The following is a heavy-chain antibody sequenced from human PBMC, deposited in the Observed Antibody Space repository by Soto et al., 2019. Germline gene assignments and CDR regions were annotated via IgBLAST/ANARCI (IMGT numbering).Heavy chain of an antibody. Sequence: EEQLVESGGGLVQPGGSLRLSCAASGFTFSNYWMHWVRQAPGKGLVWVSRINPGGSITTYADSVQGRFTVSRDNARDTLYLQMNNLRGDDTAVYYGARVPTGKYGVWNYWGQGTLVTVSS. CDR2: INPGGSIT. CDR1: GFTFSNYW. D-gene: IGHD2-8*01. V-gene: IGHV3-74*01. J-gene: IGHJ4*02. CDR3: ARVPTGKYGVWNY.